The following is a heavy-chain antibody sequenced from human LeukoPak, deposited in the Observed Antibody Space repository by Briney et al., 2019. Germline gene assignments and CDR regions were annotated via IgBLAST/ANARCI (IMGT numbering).Heavy chain of an antibody. J-gene: IGHJ5*02. CDR3: ARALGVVVPAHWFDP. Sequence: SQTLSLTCTVSGVSISSGGYYWGWLRQDPGKGLEWIGYIYYSGSTYYNPSLKSRVTISVDTSKNQFSLKLSSVTAAYTAVYYCARALGVVVPAHWFDPWGQGTLVTVSS. V-gene: IGHV4-31*03. CDR1: GVSISSGGYY. CDR2: IYYSGST. D-gene: IGHD2-2*01.